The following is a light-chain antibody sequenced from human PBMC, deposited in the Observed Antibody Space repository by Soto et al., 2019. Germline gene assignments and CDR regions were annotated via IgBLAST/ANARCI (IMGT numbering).Light chain of an antibody. V-gene: IGLV2-14*01. Sequence: QSVLTQPASVSGSPGQSFTISCTGTSSDVGSYNYVSWYQQHPGKAPRLMIYASSNRPSGVSHRFSGSRSGNTASLTISGLQAEDEGDYYCQSYDSRLSGSEVFGTGTKVTVL. CDR2: ASS. CDR3: QSYDSRLSGSEV. CDR1: SSDVGSYNY. J-gene: IGLJ1*01.